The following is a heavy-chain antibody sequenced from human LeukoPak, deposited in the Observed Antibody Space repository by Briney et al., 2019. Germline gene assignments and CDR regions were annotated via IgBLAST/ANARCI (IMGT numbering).Heavy chain of an antibody. Sequence: GGSLRLSCAASGFTFSDYYMTWIRQAPGKGLEWISYISSGGTIIYYADSVRGQFTISRDNAKKSLYLQMNSLRAEDTAVYYCARDPLNPPYYYYYYMDVWGKGTTVTVSS. CDR1: GFTFSDYY. CDR3: ARDPLNPPYYYYYYMDV. J-gene: IGHJ6*03. V-gene: IGHV3-11*01. D-gene: IGHD1-14*01. CDR2: ISSGGTII.